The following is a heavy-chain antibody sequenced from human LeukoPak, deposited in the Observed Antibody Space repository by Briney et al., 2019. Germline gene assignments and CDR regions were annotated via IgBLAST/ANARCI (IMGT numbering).Heavy chain of an antibody. CDR1: GFTFSGSA. CDR3: AKDLNSYGSPTALDY. V-gene: IGHV3-73*01. J-gene: IGHJ4*02. Sequence: GGSLRLSCAASGFTFSGSAMHWVRQASGKGLEWVGRIRSKANSYATAYAASVKGRFTISRDDSKNTAYLQMNSLRAEDTAVYYCAKDLNSYGSPTALDYWGQGTLVTVSS. D-gene: IGHD5-18*01. CDR2: IRSKANSYAT.